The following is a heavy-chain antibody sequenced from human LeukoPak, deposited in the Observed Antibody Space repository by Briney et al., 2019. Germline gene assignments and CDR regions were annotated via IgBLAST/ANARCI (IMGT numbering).Heavy chain of an antibody. CDR3: ARDLHGSGSYYKALGY. Sequence: GASVKVSCKASGYTFTSYAMNWVRQAPGQGLEWMGWINTNTGNPTYAQGFTGRFVFSLDTSVSTAYLQISSLKAEDTAVYYCARDLHGSGSYYKALGYWGQGTLVTVSS. CDR2: INTNTGNP. CDR1: GYTFTSYA. V-gene: IGHV7-4-1*02. D-gene: IGHD3-10*01. J-gene: IGHJ4*02.